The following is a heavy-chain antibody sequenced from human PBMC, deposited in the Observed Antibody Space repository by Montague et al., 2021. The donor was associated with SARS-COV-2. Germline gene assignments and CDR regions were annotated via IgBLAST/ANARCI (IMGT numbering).Heavy chain of an antibody. CDR2: IYYTGST. CDR1: GGSVSSSSYY. J-gene: IGHJ3*02. Sequence: SETLSLTCTVSGGSVSSSSYYWGWIRQPPGKGLEWIGSIYYTGSTYYNPSLKSRVTISVDTSKNQFSLKLSSVTAADTAVYYCARHVTGWEDALDIWGQGTMVTVSS. V-gene: IGHV4-39*01. D-gene: IGHD1-26*01. CDR3: ARHVTGWEDALDI.